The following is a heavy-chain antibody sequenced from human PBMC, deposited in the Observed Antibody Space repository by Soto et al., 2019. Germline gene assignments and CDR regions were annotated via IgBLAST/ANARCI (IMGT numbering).Heavy chain of an antibody. D-gene: IGHD3-10*01. CDR2: IYQSGTT. J-gene: IGHJ5*02. CDR3: ARSVPEIFISSENWFDH. Sequence: TLCLTCAVSGGSMSSGGYSWSWIRQPPGKGLEWIGYIYQSGTTYYNPSLKSRVTMSVDRSKNQFSLKLNSVIAADTAVYYCARSVPEIFISSENWFDHSGQGVLVTVSS. CDR1: GGSMSSGGYS. V-gene: IGHV4-30-2*01.